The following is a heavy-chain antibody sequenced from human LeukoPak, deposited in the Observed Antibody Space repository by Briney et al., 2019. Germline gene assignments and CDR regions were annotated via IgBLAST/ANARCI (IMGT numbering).Heavy chain of an antibody. J-gene: IGHJ4*02. CDR1: GFTVSSNY. Sequence: GGSLRLSCAASGFTVSSNYMSWVRQAPGKGLEWVSVIYSGGSTYYADSVKGRFTISRDNSKNTLYLQMNSLTAEDTALYYCARSVAASRDYWGQGTLVTVSS. D-gene: IGHD2-15*01. CDR3: ARSVAASRDY. CDR2: IYSGGST. V-gene: IGHV3-53*01.